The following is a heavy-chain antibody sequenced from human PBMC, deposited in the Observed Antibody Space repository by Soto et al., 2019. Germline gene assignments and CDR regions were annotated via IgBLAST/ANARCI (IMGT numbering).Heavy chain of an antibody. CDR3: ARHPRGDYYFDD. D-gene: IGHD2-21*02. J-gene: IGHJ4*02. CDR2: IYYSGST. V-gene: IGHV4-59*08. CDR1: GGSISSYY. Sequence: TSETLSLTCTVSGGSISSYYWSWIRQPPGKGLEWIGYIYYSGSTNYNPSLKSRVTISVDTSKNQFSLKLSSVTAADTAVYYCARHPRGDYYFDDWGQGTLVTVSS.